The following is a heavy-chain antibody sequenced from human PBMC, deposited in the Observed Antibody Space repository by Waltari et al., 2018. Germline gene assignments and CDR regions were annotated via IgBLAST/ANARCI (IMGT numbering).Heavy chain of an antibody. CDR3: VRDNGFYYYMDV. CDR2: ISNDGYNE. V-gene: IGHV3-30*15. Sequence: QLQLVESGGGVVQPEKSLTLSWSAPGVTITRNAFHWVRQAPGKGLEWVAIISNDGYNEYYADSVKGRFTISRDNSKNTLFLKMRSLRPEDSGLYYCVRDNGFYYYMDVWGKGTTVIVSS. J-gene: IGHJ6*03. CDR1: GVTITRNA. D-gene: IGHD2-8*01.